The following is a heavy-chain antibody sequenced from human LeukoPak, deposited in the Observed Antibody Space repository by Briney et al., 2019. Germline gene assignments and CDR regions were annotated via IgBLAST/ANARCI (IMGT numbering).Heavy chain of an antibody. CDR3: ASGRVYDSSGYYYSYYYGMDV. V-gene: IGHV3-23*01. J-gene: IGHJ6*02. CDR1: GFTFSSYA. D-gene: IGHD3-22*01. Sequence: GGSLRLSCVASGFTFSSYAMSWVRQAPGKGLEWVSAVSGSGDTTYSADSVKGRFTISRDNSKNTLYLQMSSLRAEDTAVYYCASGRVYDSSGYYYSYYYGMDVWGQGTTVTVSS. CDR2: VSGSGDTT.